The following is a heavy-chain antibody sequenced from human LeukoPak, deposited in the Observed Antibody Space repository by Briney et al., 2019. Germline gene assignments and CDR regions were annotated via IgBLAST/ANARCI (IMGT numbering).Heavy chain of an antibody. CDR1: GFTFSSYS. Sequence: GGSLRLSCAASGFTFSSYSMNWVRQAPGKGLEWVSAISSSSSYIYYADSVKGRFTISRDNAKNSLYLQMNSLRAEDTALYYCASVDYYGSGNYYNDVDYWGQGTLVTVSS. J-gene: IGHJ4*02. CDR2: ISSSSSYI. D-gene: IGHD3-10*01. V-gene: IGHV3-21*01. CDR3: ASVDYYGSGNYYNDVDY.